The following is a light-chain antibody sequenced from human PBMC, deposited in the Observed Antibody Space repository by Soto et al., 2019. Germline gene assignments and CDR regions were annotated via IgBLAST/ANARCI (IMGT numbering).Light chain of an antibody. J-gene: IGLJ1*01. CDR1: SSDIGAYDY. V-gene: IGLV2-11*01. CDR2: DVF. Sequence: QSALTQPRSVSGSPGQSVTISCTGTSSDIGAYDYVFWYLQYPGKSPQLIIYDVFKRPSGVPARFSGSKSGNTASLTISGLQTEDEADYYCAAWDDSLNGYVFGTGTKLTVL. CDR3: AAWDDSLNGYV.